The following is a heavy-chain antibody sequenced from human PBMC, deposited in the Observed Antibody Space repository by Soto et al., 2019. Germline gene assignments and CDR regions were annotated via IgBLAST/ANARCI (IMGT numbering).Heavy chain of an antibody. CDR2: IYTSGST. J-gene: IGHJ6*02. D-gene: IGHD3-22*01. CDR1: GGSISIYY. V-gene: IGHV4-4*07. CDR3: ARGGFYGYSSRYYYYGMDV. Sequence: SETLSLTFTVSGGSISIYYWSLIRQPDGKGLEWIGRIYTSGSTNYNPSLKGRVTMSVDTSKNQFSLKLSSVTAADTAVYYCARGGFYGYSSRYYYYGMDVWGQGTTVTVSS.